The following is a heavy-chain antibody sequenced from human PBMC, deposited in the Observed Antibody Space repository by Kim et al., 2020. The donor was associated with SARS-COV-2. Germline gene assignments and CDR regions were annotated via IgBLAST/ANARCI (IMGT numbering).Heavy chain of an antibody. CDR1: GGSISSYY. CDR3: ARAPPGSYEGCYFDY. CDR2: IYYSGST. Sequence: SETLSLTCTVSGGSISSYYWSWIRQPPGKGLEWIGYIYYSGSTNYNPSLKSRVTISVDTSKNQFSLKLSSVTAADTAVYYCARAPPGSYEGCYFDYWGQGTLVTVSS. D-gene: IGHD1-26*01. V-gene: IGHV4-59*01. J-gene: IGHJ4*02.